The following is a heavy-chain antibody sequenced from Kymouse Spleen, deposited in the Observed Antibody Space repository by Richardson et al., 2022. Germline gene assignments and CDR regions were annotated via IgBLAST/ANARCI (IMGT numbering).Heavy chain of an antibody. D-gene: IGHD6-19*01,IGHD7-27*02. CDR1: GFTFSSYG. Sequence: QVQLVESGGGVVQPGRSLRLSCAASGFTFSSYGMHWVRQAPGKGLEWVAVISYDGSNKYYADSVKGRFTISRDNSKNTLYLQMNSLRAEDTAVYYCAKRGAGDYFDYWGQGTLVTVSS. J-gene: IGHJ4*02. CDR3: AKRGAGDYFDY. CDR2: ISYDGSNK. V-gene: IGHV3-30*18.